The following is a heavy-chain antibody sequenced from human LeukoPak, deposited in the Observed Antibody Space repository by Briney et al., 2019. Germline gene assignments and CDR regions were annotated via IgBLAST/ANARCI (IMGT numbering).Heavy chain of an antibody. V-gene: IGHV3-33*01. Sequence: GGSLRLSCAASGFTFSSYGMHWVRQAPGKGLEWVAVIWYDGSNENYADSVKGRFTISRDNSKKTMYLQMNSLRAEDTAVYYCARQGIVGAKRGGWFDYWGQGTLVTVS. CDR2: IWYDGSNE. J-gene: IGHJ4*02. CDR3: ARQGIVGAKRGGWFDY. CDR1: GFTFSSYG. D-gene: IGHD1-26*01.